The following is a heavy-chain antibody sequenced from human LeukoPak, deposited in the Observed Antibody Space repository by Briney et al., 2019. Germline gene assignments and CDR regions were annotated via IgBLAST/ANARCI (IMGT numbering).Heavy chain of an antibody. J-gene: IGHJ4*02. V-gene: IGHV3-73*01. CDR2: IRSKANSYAT. CDR3: TSTGYDFWSGYYTGKGHFDY. Sequence: AGGSLRLSCAASGFTFSGSAMHWVRQASGKGLEWVGRIRSKANSYATAYAASVKGRFTISRDDSKNTAYLQMNSLKTEDTAVYYCTSTGYDFWSGYYTGKGHFDYWGQGTLVTVSS. D-gene: IGHD3-3*01. CDR1: GFTFSGSA.